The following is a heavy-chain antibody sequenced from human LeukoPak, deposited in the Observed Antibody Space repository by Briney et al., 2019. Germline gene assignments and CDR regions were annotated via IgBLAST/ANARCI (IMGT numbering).Heavy chain of an antibody. V-gene: IGHV3-23*01. CDR3: AKGPANIWSNWFDP. D-gene: IGHD3-10*01. J-gene: IGHJ5*02. Sequence: PGGTLRLSCAASGFTFSSYGMSWVRQAPGKGLEWVSAISGSGGSTYYADSVKGRFTISRDNSKNTLYLQMHSLRAEDTAVYYCAKGPANIWSNWFDPWGQGTLVTVSS. CDR1: GFTFSSYG. CDR2: ISGSGGST.